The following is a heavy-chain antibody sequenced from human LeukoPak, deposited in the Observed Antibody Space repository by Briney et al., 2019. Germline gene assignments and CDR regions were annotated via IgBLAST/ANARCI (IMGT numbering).Heavy chain of an antibody. CDR2: IYSGGST. CDR1: GFTFSDCA. V-gene: IGHV3-53*04. CDR3: ARSAGYYDSSGYSSFDY. Sequence: GGSLRLSCAASGFTFSDCAMSWVRQAPGKGLEWVSVIYSGGSTYYADSVKGRFTISRHNSKNTLYLQMNSLRAEDTAVYYCARSAGYYDSSGYSSFDYWGQGTLVTVSS. J-gene: IGHJ4*02. D-gene: IGHD3-22*01.